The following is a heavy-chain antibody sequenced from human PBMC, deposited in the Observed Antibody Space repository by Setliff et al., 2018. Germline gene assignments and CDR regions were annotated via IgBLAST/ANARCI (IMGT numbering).Heavy chain of an antibody. CDR1: GYTFTSYG. CDR3: ARSPPTVVVTAIQAIFDY. J-gene: IGHJ4*02. V-gene: IGHV1-18*01. Sequence: GASVKVSCKGSGYTFTSYGIGWVRQAPGQGLEWMGWISADNGNANYAQKLQGRLTMATDTSTSTAYMELRSLRSDDTAVYYCARSPPTVVVTAIQAIFDYWGQGTLVTVSS. D-gene: IGHD2-21*02. CDR2: ISADNGNA.